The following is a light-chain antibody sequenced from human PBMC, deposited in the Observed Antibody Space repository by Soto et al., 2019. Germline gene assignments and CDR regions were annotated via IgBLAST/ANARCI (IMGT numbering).Light chain of an antibody. Sequence: EIAMTQSPATLSVSPGERATLSCRASQSVSSKLAWYQQKPGQAPRLLIYDASTRATGIPARFSGSGSGTEFTLTISSLQSEDFAVYYCQQFNNWPRTFGRGTKV. CDR3: QQFNNWPRT. J-gene: IGKJ1*01. V-gene: IGKV3-15*01. CDR1: QSVSSK. CDR2: DAS.